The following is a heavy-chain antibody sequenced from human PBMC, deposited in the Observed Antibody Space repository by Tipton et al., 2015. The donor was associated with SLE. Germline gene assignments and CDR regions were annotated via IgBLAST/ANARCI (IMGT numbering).Heavy chain of an antibody. J-gene: IGHJ6*03. Sequence: TLSLTYTVSGGSISNYYWSWIRQPPGKRVEWVGYIYYSGNTNYNPSLKNRVTISLDTSKNQFSLKLNSVTAADTAVYFCARGVAATTYFYYYYMDLWGKGTTVTVSS. CDR1: GGSISNYY. CDR3: ARGVAATTYFYYYYMDL. D-gene: IGHD1-26*01. V-gene: IGHV4-59*01. CDR2: IYYSGNT.